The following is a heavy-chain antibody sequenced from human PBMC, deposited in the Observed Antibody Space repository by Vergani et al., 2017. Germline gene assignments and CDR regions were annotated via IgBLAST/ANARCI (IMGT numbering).Heavy chain of an antibody. Sequence: QLQLQESGPGLVKPSETLSLTCTVSGGSISSSSYYWGWIRQPPGKGLEWIGSIYYSGSTYYNPSLKSRVTLSVDTSKNPFSLKLSSVTAADTAVYYCARLSGYYYDSSGYLVWGQGTLVTVSS. D-gene: IGHD3-22*01. CDR3: ARLSGYYYDSSGYLV. J-gene: IGHJ4*02. CDR1: GGSISSSSYY. CDR2: IYYSGST. V-gene: IGHV4-39*01.